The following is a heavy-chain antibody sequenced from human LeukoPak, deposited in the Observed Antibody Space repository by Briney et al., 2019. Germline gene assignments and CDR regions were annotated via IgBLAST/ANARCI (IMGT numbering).Heavy chain of an antibody. CDR2: ISAYNGNT. CDR3: ARDRWENYHYYGMDV. Sequence: GASVKVSCKASGYTFTSYGISWVRQAPGQGLEWMGWISAYNGNTNYAQKLQGRVTMTTDTSTSTAYMELRSLRSDDTAVYYCARDRWENYHYYGMDVWGQGTTVTVSS. D-gene: IGHD1-26*01. CDR1: GYTFTSYG. V-gene: IGHV1-18*01. J-gene: IGHJ6*02.